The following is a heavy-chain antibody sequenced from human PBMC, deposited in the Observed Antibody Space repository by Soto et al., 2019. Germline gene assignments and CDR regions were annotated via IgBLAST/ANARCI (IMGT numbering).Heavy chain of an antibody. V-gene: IGHV3-30*01. CDR1: GFTFGSYA. D-gene: IGHD1-26*01. Sequence: QVHLVESGGGVVQPGRSLRLSCAASGFTFGSYARHWVRQAPGGALEWVAVISYDGFNRDYAESVKGRFTISRDNSKNTLYLQMDNLKPDDAAVYFCAGVEDEGGSFYDWGQGTRVTVS. CDR2: ISYDGFNR. CDR3: AGVEDEGGSFYD. J-gene: IGHJ4*02.